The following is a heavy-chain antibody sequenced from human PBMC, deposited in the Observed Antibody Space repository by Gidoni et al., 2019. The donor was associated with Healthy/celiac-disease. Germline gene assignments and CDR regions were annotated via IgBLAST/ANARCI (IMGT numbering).Heavy chain of an antibody. D-gene: IGHD3-10*01. J-gene: IGHJ4*02. CDR1: GFTFSSYW. V-gene: IGHV3-7*03. Sequence: EVQLVESGGGLVQPGGSLRLSCAASGFTFSSYWMSWVRQAPGKGLEWVANIKQDGSEKYYVDSVKGRFTISRDNAKNSLYLQMNSLRAEDTAVYYCARGNYRLWFGELLPPYYFDYWGQGTLVTVSS. CDR3: ARGNYRLWFGELLPPYYFDY. CDR2: IKQDGSEK.